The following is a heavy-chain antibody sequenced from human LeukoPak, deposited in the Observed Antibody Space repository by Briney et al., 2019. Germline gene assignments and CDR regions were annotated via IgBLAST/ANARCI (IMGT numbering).Heavy chain of an antibody. CDR3: ATGTLFYYDSSGYYHYYYYGMDV. D-gene: IGHD3-22*01. V-gene: IGHV4-30-2*01. CDR1: GGSISSSSYS. Sequence: PSETLSLTCTVSGGSISSSSYSWSWIRQPPGTGLEWIGYIYHSGSTYYNPSLKSRVTISVDRSKNQFSLKLSSVTAADTAVYYCATGTLFYYDSSGYYHYYYYGMDVWGQGTTVTVSS. J-gene: IGHJ6*02. CDR2: IYHSGST.